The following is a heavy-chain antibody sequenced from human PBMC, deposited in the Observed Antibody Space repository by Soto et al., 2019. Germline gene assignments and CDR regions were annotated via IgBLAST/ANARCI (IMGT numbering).Heavy chain of an antibody. CDR3: ATDRTAAGTFDF. J-gene: IGHJ4*02. CDR1: GGSIGAYY. V-gene: IGHV4-59*01. CDR2: VYYSGSI. Sequence: SETLSLTCTVSGGSIGAYYWSWLRQSPGKGLEWIGNVYYSGSINYNPSLKTRVTQSVDMSKNQFFLRLRFVTDADTAVYYCATDRTAAGTFDFWGQGTLVPVSS. D-gene: IGHD6-13*01.